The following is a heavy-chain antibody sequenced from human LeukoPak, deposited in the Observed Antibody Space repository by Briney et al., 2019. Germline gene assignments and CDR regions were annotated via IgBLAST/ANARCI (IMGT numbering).Heavy chain of an antibody. CDR1: GFTFSNYA. J-gene: IGHJ4*02. Sequence: GGSLRLSCSASGFTFSNYAMHWVRQAPGRGLEYVSTIRSNGANTYYVDSVKGRFTISRDNSKNTLYLQMSSLRAEDTALYYCVKDDSYYYDSSGRDNWGQGTLVTVSS. D-gene: IGHD3-22*01. CDR2: IRSNGANT. CDR3: VKDDSYYYDSSGRDN. V-gene: IGHV3-64D*08.